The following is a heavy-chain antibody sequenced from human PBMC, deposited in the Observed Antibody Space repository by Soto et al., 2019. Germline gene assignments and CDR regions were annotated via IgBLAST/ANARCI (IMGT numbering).Heavy chain of an antibody. D-gene: IGHD6-13*01. CDR1: GGSISSGGYY. CDR3: ARDSKTRIAAAGPYGMDV. J-gene: IGHJ6*02. CDR2: IYYSGST. Sequence: SETLSLTCTVSGGSISSGGYYWSWIRQHPGKGLEWIGYIYYSGSTYYNPSLKSRVTISVDTSKNQFSLKLSSVTAADTAVYYCARDSKTRIAAAGPYGMDVWGQGTTVTVS. V-gene: IGHV4-31*03.